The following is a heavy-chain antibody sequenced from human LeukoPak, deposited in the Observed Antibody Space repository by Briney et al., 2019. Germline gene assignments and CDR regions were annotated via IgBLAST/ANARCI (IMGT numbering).Heavy chain of an antibody. V-gene: IGHV1-18*01. CDR3: ARDTSWSSSWYWSSSFDY. J-gene: IGHJ4*02. Sequence: GASVKVSCKASGYTFTSYGISWVRQAPGQGLEWMGWISAYNGNTNYAQKFQGRVTMTRDTSTSTVYMELSSLRSEDTAVYYCARDTSWSSSWYWSSSFDYWGQGTLVTVSS. CDR2: ISAYNGNT. D-gene: IGHD6-13*01. CDR1: GYTFTSYG.